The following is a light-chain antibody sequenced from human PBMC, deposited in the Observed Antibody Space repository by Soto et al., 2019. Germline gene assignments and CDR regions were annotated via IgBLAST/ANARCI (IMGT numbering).Light chain of an antibody. V-gene: IGKV3-15*01. J-gene: IGKJ4*01. CDR1: QSISTN. CDR2: GAS. CDR3: QHYNNWPLT. Sequence: EIVMTQSPATLSVSPGERATLCCRASQSISTNLAWYQQKPGQAPRLLISGASTRATGIPVRFSGRGSATEFTLTISSLQSEDFAVYYCQHYNNWPLTFGGGTKVEVK.